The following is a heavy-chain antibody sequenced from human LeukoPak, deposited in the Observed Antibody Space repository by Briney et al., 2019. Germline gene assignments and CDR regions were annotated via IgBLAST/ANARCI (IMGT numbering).Heavy chain of an antibody. D-gene: IGHD5-12*01. CDR1: GFSFSSYW. V-gene: IGHV3-74*01. CDR3: TRGYVGIDY. J-gene: IGHJ4*02. Sequence: GGSLRLSCAASGFSFSSYWMHWVRQAPGKGLVWVSRINSDGSSTIYADSVKDRFTISRDNAKNTLYLQMNSLRAEDTALYYCTRGYVGIDYWGQGTLVTVSS. CDR2: INSDGSST.